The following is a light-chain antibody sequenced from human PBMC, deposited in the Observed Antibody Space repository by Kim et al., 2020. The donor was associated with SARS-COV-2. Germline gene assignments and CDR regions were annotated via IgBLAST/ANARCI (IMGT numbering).Light chain of an antibody. CDR3: SSYGGSDIVV. CDR1: SSEVGGYNY. V-gene: IGLV2-8*01. Sequence: GQSVTISCTGSSSEVGGYNYVSWYQQQPGKAPKLMIYDVSKRPSGVPDRFSGSKSGNAASLTVSGLQAEDEADYYCSSYGGSDIVVFGGGTQLTVL. CDR2: DVS. J-gene: IGLJ2*01.